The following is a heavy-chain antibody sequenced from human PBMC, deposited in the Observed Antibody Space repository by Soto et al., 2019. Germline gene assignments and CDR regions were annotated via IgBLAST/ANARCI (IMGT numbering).Heavy chain of an antibody. CDR2: ISYDGSNK. CDR1: GFTFSSYA. J-gene: IGHJ4*02. Sequence: QVQLVESGGGVVQPGRSLRLSCAASGFTFSSYAMHWVRQAPGKGLEWVAVISYDGSNKYYADSVKGRFTISRDNSKNTLYLQMNSLRAEDTAVYYCATYDPIVVVVAAYFDYWGQGTLVTVSS. V-gene: IGHV3-30-3*01. D-gene: IGHD2-15*01. CDR3: ATYDPIVVVVAAYFDY.